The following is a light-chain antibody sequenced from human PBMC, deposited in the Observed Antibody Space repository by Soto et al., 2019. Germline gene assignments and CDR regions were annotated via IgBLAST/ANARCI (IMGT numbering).Light chain of an antibody. CDR2: EVN. V-gene: IGLV2-14*01. CDR1: SSDIGAYIY. J-gene: IGLJ2*01. Sequence: QSVLTQPASVSGSPGQSITISCTGTSSDIGAYIYVSWYQQHPGKAPKLMIYEVNNRPSGVSNRFSGSKSDNTASLTISGLQTEDEADYYCSSYTTSSTLVFGGGTKLTVL. CDR3: SSYTTSSTLV.